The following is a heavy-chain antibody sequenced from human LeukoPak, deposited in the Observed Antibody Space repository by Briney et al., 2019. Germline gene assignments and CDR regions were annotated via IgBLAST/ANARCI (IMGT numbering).Heavy chain of an antibody. CDR2: IYYSGST. D-gene: IGHD5-18*01. V-gene: IGHV4-59*08. CDR1: GGSISSYY. CDR3: ATRGYSYDEVHYYYGMDV. J-gene: IGHJ6*02. Sequence: SETLSLTCTVPGGSISSYYWSWIRQPPGKGLEWIGYIYYSGSTNYNPSLKSRVTISVDTSKNQFSLKLSSVTAADTAVYYCATRGYSYDEVHYYYGMDVWGQGTTVTVSS.